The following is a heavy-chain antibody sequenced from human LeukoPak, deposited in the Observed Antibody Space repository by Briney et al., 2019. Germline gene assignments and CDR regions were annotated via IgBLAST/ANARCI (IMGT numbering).Heavy chain of an antibody. CDR1: GYTFTSYG. CDR3: ARGIQLWFGSHDAFDI. J-gene: IGHJ3*02. V-gene: IGHV1-18*01. Sequence: GASVKVSCKASGYTFTSYGISWVRQAPGQGLEWMGWISAYNGNTNYAQKLQGRVTMTTDTSTSTAYMELRSLRSDDTAVYYCARGIQLWFGSHDAFDIWGQETMVTVSS. CDR2: ISAYNGNT. D-gene: IGHD5-18*01.